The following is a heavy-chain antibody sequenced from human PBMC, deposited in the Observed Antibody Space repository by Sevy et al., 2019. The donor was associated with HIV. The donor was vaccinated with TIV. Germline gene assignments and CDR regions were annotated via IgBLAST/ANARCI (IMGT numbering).Heavy chain of an antibody. CDR1: GFTFFSHV. V-gene: IGHV3-23*01. D-gene: IGHD6-13*01. J-gene: IGHJ3*01. CDR2: LSGSGGTT. Sequence: GGSLRLSCAASGFTFFSHVMSWVRQAPGKGLEWVSGLSGSGGTTHYADSVKGRFSISRDNSKNKLYLQMSSLRIEDTAVYYCATGTTDSSISWVFDVWGQGTMVTVSS. CDR3: ATGTTDSSISWVFDV.